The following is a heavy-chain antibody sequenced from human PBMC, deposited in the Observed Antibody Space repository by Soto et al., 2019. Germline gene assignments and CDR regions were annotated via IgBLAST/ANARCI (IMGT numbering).Heavy chain of an antibody. CDR3: ARGGEFDFGLVDAFDI. J-gene: IGHJ3*02. D-gene: IGHD3-10*01. Sequence: QVQLVQSGAEVKKPGSSVKVSCKASGGTFSSYAISWVRQAPGQGLEWMGGIIPIFGTANYAQRFQGRVTITADESTSTAYMELSSLRSEDTAVYYCARGGEFDFGLVDAFDIWGQGTMVTVSS. CDR2: IIPIFGTA. V-gene: IGHV1-69*01. CDR1: GGTFSSYA.